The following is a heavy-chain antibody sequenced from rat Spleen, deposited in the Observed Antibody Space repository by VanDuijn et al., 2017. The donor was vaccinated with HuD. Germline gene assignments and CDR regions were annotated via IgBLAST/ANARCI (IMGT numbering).Heavy chain of an antibody. Sequence: EVQLQESGPGLVKPSQSLSLTCSVTGFSITTHSWDWIRKFPGNKMEWMGYINYSGSTTYNPSLKSRISITRDSSKNQFFLQLNSVTTEDTATYYCAREGSTVDYWGQGVMVTVSS. CDR1: GFSITTHS. CDR3: AREGSTVDY. CDR2: INYSGST. V-gene: IGHV3-1*01. D-gene: IGHD1-8*01. J-gene: IGHJ2*01.